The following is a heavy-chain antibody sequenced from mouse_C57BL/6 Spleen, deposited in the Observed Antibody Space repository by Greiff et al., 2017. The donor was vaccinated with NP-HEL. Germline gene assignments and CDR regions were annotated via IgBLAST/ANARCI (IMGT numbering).Heavy chain of an antibody. V-gene: IGHV1-61*01. D-gene: IGHD2-13*01. CDR1: GYTFTSYW. CDR2: IYPSDSET. CDR3: ARDGDGDPFAY. Sequence: VQLQQSGAELVRPGSSVKLSCKASGYTFTSYWMDWVKQRPGQGLEWIGNIYPSDSETHYNQKFKDKATLTVDKSSSTAYMQLSSLTSADSAVYFCARDGDGDPFAYWGQGTLVTVSA. J-gene: IGHJ3*01.